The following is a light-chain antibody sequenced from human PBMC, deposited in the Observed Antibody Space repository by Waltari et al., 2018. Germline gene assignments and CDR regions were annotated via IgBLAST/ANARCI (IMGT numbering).Light chain of an antibody. CDR3: QQYNNWPPIT. J-gene: IGKJ5*01. CDR1: QSVSSN. CDR2: GAS. V-gene: IGKV3D-15*01. Sequence: EIVITQSPATLSVSPGERVTLSCWASQSVSSNLAWYQQKPGQAPRLLIYGASTRATDIPARFSGSGSGTQFTLTISSLQSEDFAVYYCQQYNNWPPITFGQGTRLEIK.